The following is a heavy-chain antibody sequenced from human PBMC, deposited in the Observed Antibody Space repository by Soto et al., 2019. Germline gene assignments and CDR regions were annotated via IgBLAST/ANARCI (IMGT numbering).Heavy chain of an antibody. D-gene: IGHD3-10*01. J-gene: IGHJ5*02. CDR2: IYPGDSDT. CDR1: GYSFTSYW. Sequence: GESLKISCKGSGYSFTSYWIGWVRQIPWKGLEWMGIIYPGDSDTRYSPSFQGQDTISADKSISTAYLQWSSLKASDTAMYYCARRLATRVRGVIMGWSFDLWGQGTLVTVYS. V-gene: IGHV5-51*01. CDR3: ARRLATRVRGVIMGWSFDL.